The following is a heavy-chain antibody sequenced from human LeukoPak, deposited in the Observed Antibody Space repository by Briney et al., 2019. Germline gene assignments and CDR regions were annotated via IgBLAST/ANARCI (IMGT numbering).Heavy chain of an antibody. CDR2: ISGSGGST. V-gene: IGHV3-23*01. CDR3: AKSGRITIFRAYFDY. CDR1: GFTFSSYA. J-gene: IGHJ4*02. Sequence: GGSLRLSCAASGFTFSSYAMSWVRQAPGKGLGWVSAISGSGGSTYNADSVKGRFTISRDNSTSTLYLQMNSLRAEDTAVYYFAKSGRITIFRAYFDYWVQGTLVTVSS. D-gene: IGHD3-9*01.